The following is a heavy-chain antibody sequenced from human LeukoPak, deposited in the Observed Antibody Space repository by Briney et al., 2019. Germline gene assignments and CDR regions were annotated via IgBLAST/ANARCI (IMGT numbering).Heavy chain of an antibody. CDR2: ISAYNGNT. Sequence: ASVKVSCKASGYTFTSYGISWVRQAPGQGLEWMGWISAYNGNTNYAQKLQGRVTITADKSTSTAYMELSSLRSEDTAVYYCASRPFGIAAAGTLVDYWGQGTLVTVSS. CDR1: GYTFTSYG. D-gene: IGHD6-13*01. CDR3: ASRPFGIAAAGTLVDY. V-gene: IGHV1-18*01. J-gene: IGHJ4*02.